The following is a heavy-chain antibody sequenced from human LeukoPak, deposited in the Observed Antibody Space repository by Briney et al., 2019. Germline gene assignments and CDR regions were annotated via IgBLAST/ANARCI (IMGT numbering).Heavy chain of an antibody. J-gene: IGHJ2*01. CDR2: ISSSSSNI. CDR3: ARDISTAHWYFDL. Sequence: GGSLILSCAASGFTFSSYSLNWVRQAPGKGLEWVSSISSSSSNIYYADSVKGRFTISRDNAKNSLYLQMNSLRAEDTAVYYCARDISTAHWYFDLWGRGTLVTVSS. V-gene: IGHV3-21*01. D-gene: IGHD3-22*01. CDR1: GFTFSSYS.